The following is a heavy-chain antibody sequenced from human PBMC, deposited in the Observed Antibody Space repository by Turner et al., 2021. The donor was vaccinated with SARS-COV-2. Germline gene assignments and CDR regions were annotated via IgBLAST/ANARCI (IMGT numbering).Heavy chain of an antibody. J-gene: IGHJ6*02. V-gene: IGHV4-39*01. Sequence: QLQLQESGTGLVNPSETLSPTCTVADGSITSSKYYWGWIRPPPGKGLGWFGSIYYSGITYYNPSLKSRVTIPVDTSKNQFSLKLSSVTAADTAVYYCARLMNPGSYYYYYYGMDVWGQGTTVTVSS. CDR1: DGSITSSKYY. CDR2: IYYSGIT. CDR3: ARLMNPGSYYYYYYGMDV. D-gene: IGHD3-10*01.